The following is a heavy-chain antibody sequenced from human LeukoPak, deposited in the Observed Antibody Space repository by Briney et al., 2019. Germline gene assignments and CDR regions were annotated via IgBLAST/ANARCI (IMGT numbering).Heavy chain of an antibody. Sequence: ASVKVSCKASGYTFTGYYMHWVRQAPGQGLEWMGWISPNSGGTNYAQKFQGRVTMTRDTSISTAYMELSRLRSDDTAVYYCARYGSARYCSGGSCYYFQHWGQGTLVTVSS. D-gene: IGHD2-15*01. V-gene: IGHV1-2*02. J-gene: IGHJ1*01. CDR3: ARYGSARYCSGGSCYYFQH. CDR1: GYTFTGYY. CDR2: ISPNSGGT.